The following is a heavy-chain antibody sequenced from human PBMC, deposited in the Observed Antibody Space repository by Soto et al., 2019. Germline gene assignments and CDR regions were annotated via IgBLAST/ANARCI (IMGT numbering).Heavy chain of an antibody. CDR2: ISGSGDIT. Sequence: HPGGSLRLSCAASGFTFSSYAMSWVRQAPGRGLDWVSAISGSGDITYSADSVKGRFTISRDNSKNTLYLQMNSLRAEDTAVYYCAVHGYDYWGQGTQVTVSS. V-gene: IGHV3-23*01. CDR3: AVHGYDY. CDR1: GFTFSSYA. D-gene: IGHD1-1*01. J-gene: IGHJ4*02.